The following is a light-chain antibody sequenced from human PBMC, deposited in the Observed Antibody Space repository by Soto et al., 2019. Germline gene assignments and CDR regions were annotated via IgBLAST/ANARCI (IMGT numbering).Light chain of an antibody. CDR1: QSVSSNS. Sequence: EIVLTQSPGTLSLSPGERTTLSCRASQSVSSNSLAWYQQKPGQAPRLLIYGASSRATGIPDRFSGSGSGTDFTLTISRLEPEDFAVYYCQQYCNSPLSFGGGTKMEIK. V-gene: IGKV3-20*01. J-gene: IGKJ4*01. CDR2: GAS. CDR3: QQYCNSPLS.